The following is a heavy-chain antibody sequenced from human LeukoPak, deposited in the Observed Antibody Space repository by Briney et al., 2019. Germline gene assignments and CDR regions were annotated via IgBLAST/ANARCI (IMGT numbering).Heavy chain of an antibody. J-gene: IGHJ4*02. CDR2: INPSGGST. D-gene: IGHD5-12*01. V-gene: IGHV1-46*01. CDR1: GYTFTSYG. Sequence: ASVKVSCKASGYTFTSYGISWVRQAPGQGLEWMGIINPSGGSTSYAQKFQGRVTMTRDTSTSTVYMELSSLRSEDTAVYYCARTNGYELEVYYFDYWGQGTLVTVSS. CDR3: ARTNGYELEVYYFDY.